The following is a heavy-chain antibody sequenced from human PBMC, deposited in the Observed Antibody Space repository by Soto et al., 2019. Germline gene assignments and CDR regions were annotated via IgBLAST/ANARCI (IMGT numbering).Heavy chain of an antibody. D-gene: IGHD1-26*01. V-gene: IGHV3-30*04. J-gene: IGHJ4*02. CDR1: GFTFSSYA. Sequence: GGSLRLSCAASGFTFSSYATHWVRQAPGKGLEWVAVISYDGSNKYYADSVKGRFTISRDNSKNTLYLQMNSLRAEDTAVYYCARVGWEYYFDYWGQGTLVTVSS. CDR2: ISYDGSNK. CDR3: ARVGWEYYFDY.